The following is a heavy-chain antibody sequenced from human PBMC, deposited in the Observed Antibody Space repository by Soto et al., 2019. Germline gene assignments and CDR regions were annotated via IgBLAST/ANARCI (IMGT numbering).Heavy chain of an antibody. CDR3: ARGLPGPKGWFDP. V-gene: IGHV4-34*01. CDR1: GGSFSGYY. J-gene: IGHJ5*02. CDR2: INHSGST. D-gene: IGHD3-10*01. Sequence: SETLSLTCAVYGGSFSGYYWSWIRQPPGKGLEWIGEINHSGSTNYNPSLKSRVTISVDTSKNQFSLKLSSVTAADTAVYYCARGLPGPKGWFDPWGQGTLVTVSS.